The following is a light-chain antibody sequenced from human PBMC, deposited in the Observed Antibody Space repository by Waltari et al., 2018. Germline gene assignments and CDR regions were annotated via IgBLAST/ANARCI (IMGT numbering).Light chain of an antibody. CDR2: AAS. V-gene: IGKV1-NL1*01. CDR1: QGSSKS. J-gene: IGKJ2*02. Sequence: IQMTQSPSSLSASVGARVTITCRASQGSSKSLAWYQQKPGKAPKLLLYAASRLESGVPSRVRGSGSGTDYTLTISSRQREDCATYYGQQYYSTRTFGQGTKLE. CDR3: QQYYSTRT.